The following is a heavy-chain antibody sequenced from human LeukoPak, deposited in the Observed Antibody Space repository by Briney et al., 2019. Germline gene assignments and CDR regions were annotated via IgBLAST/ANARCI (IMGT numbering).Heavy chain of an antibody. D-gene: IGHD6-13*01. CDR1: EFTFSSYW. J-gene: IGHJ3*02. Sequence: PGGSLRLSCVASEFTFSSYWMTWVRQAPGKGLEWVAKIKPDGSDEYYVDSVKGRFAISRDNAKNSLYLQMNSLRAEDTAVYYCARDPYSNFFGAFDIWGQGTMVTVSS. CDR3: ARDPYSNFFGAFDI. V-gene: IGHV3-7*04. CDR2: IKPDGSDE.